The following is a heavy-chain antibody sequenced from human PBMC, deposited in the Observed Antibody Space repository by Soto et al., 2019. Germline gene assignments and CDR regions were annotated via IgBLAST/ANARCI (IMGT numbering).Heavy chain of an antibody. CDR1: GFTFNNAW. CDR3: TTTEELRVFPYYFDY. D-gene: IGHD3-10*01. Sequence: EVQLVESGGDLVKPGGSLRLSRAASGFTFNNAWMNWVRQAPGKGLEWVGRLKSKTDGGTIDYAAPVKGRFTISGDDSKNALFLQMNNLKIEDTAVYYCTTTEELRVFPYYFDYWGQGTLVTVSS. V-gene: IGHV3-15*07. CDR2: LKSKTDGGTI. J-gene: IGHJ4*02.